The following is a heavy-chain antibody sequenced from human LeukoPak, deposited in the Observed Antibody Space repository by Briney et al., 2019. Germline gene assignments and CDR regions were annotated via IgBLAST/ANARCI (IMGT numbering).Heavy chain of an antibody. CDR1: GYTFTGYY. Sequence: GASVKVSCKASGYTFTGYYMHWVRQVPGQGLEWMGWINPNSGGTNYAQKFQGRVTMTRDTSISTAYMELSRLRSDDTAVYYCARVKGYGDYSLYYFDYWGQGTLVTVSS. V-gene: IGHV1-2*02. CDR3: ARVKGYGDYSLYYFDY. J-gene: IGHJ4*02. CDR2: INPNSGGT. D-gene: IGHD4-17*01.